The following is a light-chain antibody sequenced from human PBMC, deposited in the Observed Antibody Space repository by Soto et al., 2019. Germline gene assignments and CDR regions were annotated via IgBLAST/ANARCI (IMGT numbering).Light chain of an antibody. J-gene: IGLJ7*01. CDR3: MLSYSGPAI. Sequence: QAVVTQEPSLTVSPGGTVTLPCGSTTGAVTSCHYPYWFQVKPGHAPRTLLYAVNNKHSWTPARFSGSLLEGKAALTLSGAQPEDEADYYCMLSYSGPAIFGRGTQLTVL. CDR1: TGAVTSCHY. CDR2: AVN. V-gene: IGLV7-46*01.